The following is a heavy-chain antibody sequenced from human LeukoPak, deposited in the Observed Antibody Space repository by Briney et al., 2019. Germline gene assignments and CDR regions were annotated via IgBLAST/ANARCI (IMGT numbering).Heavy chain of an antibody. J-gene: IGHJ3*02. Sequence: ASVKVSCKASGGTFSSYAISWVRQAPGQGLEWMGRIIPILGIANYAQKFQGRVTITADKSTSTAYMELSSLRSEDTALYYCAKDIKAVAGLDDAFDIWGQGTMVTVSS. CDR2: IIPILGIA. CDR1: GGTFSSYA. CDR3: AKDIKAVAGLDDAFDI. V-gene: IGHV1-69*04. D-gene: IGHD6-19*01.